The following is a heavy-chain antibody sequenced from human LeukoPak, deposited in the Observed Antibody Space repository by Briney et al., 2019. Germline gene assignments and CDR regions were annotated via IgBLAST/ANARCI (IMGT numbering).Heavy chain of an antibody. J-gene: IGHJ5*02. CDR3: ARGYYYGSGNSGWFDP. CDR2: IYYSGST. V-gene: IGHV4-39*07. Sequence: PSETLSLTCTVSGGLISISTYYWGWIRQPPGKGLEWIGSIYYSGSTYYNPSLKSRVTISVDTSKNQFSLKLSSVTAADTAVYYCARGYYYGSGNSGWFDPWGQGTLVTVSS. D-gene: IGHD3-10*01. CDR1: GGLISISTYY.